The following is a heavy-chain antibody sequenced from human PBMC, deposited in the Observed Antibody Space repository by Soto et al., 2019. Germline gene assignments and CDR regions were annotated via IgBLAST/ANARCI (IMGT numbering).Heavy chain of an antibody. CDR3: ARGVQH. CDR2: IYYSGRT. CDR1: GGSISSGGYH. V-gene: IGHV4-31*03. J-gene: IGHJ1*01. Sequence: QVQLQESGPGLVKPSQTLSLTCTVSGGSISSGGYHWSWIRQHPGKGLEWTGYIYYSGRTYYNPSLTSRVTISVDTSKNQFSLKRSSVTAADTAVYYCARGVQHWGQGTLVTVSS.